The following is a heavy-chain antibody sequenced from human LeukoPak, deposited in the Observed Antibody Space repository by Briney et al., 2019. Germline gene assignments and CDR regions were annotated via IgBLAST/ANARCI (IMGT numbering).Heavy chain of an antibody. V-gene: IGHV1-46*01. CDR2: INPSGGST. CDR1: GYTFTSHY. D-gene: IGHD2-2*01. Sequence: ASVKVSCKATGYTFTSHYMHWVRQAPGQGLEWMGIINPSGGSTSYAQKFQGRVTMTRDTSTSTVYMELSSLRSEDTAVYYCAREPVVVPVAFKVDGMDVWGQGTTVTVSS. J-gene: IGHJ6*02. CDR3: AREPVVVPVAFKVDGMDV.